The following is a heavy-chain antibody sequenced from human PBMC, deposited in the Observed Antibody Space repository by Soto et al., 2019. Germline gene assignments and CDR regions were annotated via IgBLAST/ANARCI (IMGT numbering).Heavy chain of an antibody. D-gene: IGHD5-18*01. Sequence: PGGALRLSCAASGFTFSDYYMSWIRQAPGKGLEWVSYISSSISYTNYADSVKGRFTISRDNAKNSLYLQMNSLSAEDTAVYYCARYIYGYVDYWGQGTLVTVSS. CDR3: ARYIYGYVDY. V-gene: IGHV3-11*06. CDR2: ISSSISYT. J-gene: IGHJ4*02. CDR1: GFTFSDYY.